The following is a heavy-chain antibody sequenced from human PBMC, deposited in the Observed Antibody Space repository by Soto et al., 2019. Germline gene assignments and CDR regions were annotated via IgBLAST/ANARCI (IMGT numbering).Heavy chain of an antibody. Sequence: ASVKVSCKASGYTFTSYAMHWVRQAPGQRLEWMGWINAGNGNTKYSQKFQGRVTIARDTSASTAYMELSSLRSEDTAVYYCARGGRLLRFLEWLPRPYFDYWGQGTLVTVSS. CDR3: ARGGRLLRFLEWLPRPYFDY. V-gene: IGHV1-3*01. CDR2: INAGNGNT. J-gene: IGHJ4*02. CDR1: GYTFTSYA. D-gene: IGHD3-3*01.